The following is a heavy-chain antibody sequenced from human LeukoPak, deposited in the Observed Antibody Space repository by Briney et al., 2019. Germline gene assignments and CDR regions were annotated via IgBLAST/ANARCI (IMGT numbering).Heavy chain of an antibody. CDR2: INTDGRST. D-gene: IGHD5-24*01. V-gene: IGHV3-74*01. Sequence: GGSLRLSCEASGFTYSSYWMHWVRQAPGKGLVWASRINTDGRSTSYADSVKGRFTISRDNAKNTLYLQMNSLRAEDTAVYYCAREMATIITADYWGQGTLVTVSS. CDR1: GFTYSSYW. CDR3: AREMATIITADY. J-gene: IGHJ4*02.